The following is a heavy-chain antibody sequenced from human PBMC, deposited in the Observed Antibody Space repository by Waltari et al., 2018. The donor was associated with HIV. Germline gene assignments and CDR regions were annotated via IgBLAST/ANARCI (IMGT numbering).Heavy chain of an antibody. J-gene: IGHJ3*02. D-gene: IGHD2-21*02. CDR3: ARAPPLAYCGGDCYSGAFDI. Sequence: SSYAMHWVRQAPGKGLEWVAVISYDGSNKYYADSVKGRFTISRDNSKNTLYLQMNSLRAEDTAVYYCARAPPLAYCGGDCYSGAFDIWGQGTMVTVSS. CDR1: SSYA. V-gene: IGHV3-30*01. CDR2: ISYDGSNK.